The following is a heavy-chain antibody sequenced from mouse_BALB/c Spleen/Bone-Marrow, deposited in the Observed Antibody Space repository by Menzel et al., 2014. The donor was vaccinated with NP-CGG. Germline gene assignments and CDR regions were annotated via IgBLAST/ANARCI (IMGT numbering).Heavy chain of an antibody. J-gene: IGHJ4*01. CDR1: GFNIKETY. D-gene: IGHD4-1*01. CDR3: ARWEYYAMDY. Sequence: EVQLQHSGAELVKPGASVKLSCTASGFNIKETYMHWVKQRPEQGLEWIGRIDPANGNTKYDPKFQGKATITADTSSNTAYLQLSSLTSEDAAVYYCARWEYYAMDYWGQGTSVTVSS. V-gene: IGHV14-3*02. CDR2: IDPANGNT.